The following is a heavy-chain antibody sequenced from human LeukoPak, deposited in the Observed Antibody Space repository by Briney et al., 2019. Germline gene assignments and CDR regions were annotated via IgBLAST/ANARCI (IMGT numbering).Heavy chain of an antibody. D-gene: IGHD5-18*01. V-gene: IGHV4-34*01. Sequence: PGGSLRLSCAASGLSFSTYTMNWVRQAPGKGLEWIGEINHSGSTNYNPSLKSRVTISVDTSKNQFSLKLSSVTAADTAVYYCARPRGYSYGSPLDYWGQGTLVTVSS. J-gene: IGHJ4*02. CDR1: GLSFSTYT. CDR3: ARPRGYSYGSPLDY. CDR2: INHSGST.